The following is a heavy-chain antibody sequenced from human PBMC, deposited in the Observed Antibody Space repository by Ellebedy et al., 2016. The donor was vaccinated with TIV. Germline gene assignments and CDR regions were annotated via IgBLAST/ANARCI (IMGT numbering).Heavy chain of an antibody. D-gene: IGHD5-24*01. CDR3: AKGERLQTWSKHFDN. CDR1: GFTFNSHG. Sequence: AASVKVSCKASGFTFNSHGLAWVRQAPGLGLEWMGWINAYDGITNYAEKFQGRVTMTTDTLTSTAYMDLRDLISDDTAIYYCAKGERLQTWSKHFDNWGQGTVVTVTS. J-gene: IGHJ4*02. CDR2: INAYDGIT. V-gene: IGHV1-18*04.